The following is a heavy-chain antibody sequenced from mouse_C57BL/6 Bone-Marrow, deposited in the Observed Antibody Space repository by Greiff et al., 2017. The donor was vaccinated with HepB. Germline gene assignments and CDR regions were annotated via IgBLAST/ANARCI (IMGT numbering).Heavy chain of an antibody. J-gene: IGHJ4*01. CDR1: GFTFSNYW. D-gene: IGHD1-1*01. V-gene: IGHV6-3*01. CDR2: IRLKSDNYAT. CDR3: TGSYYYGSSFYAMDY. Sequence: EVKLMESGGGLVQPGGSMKLSCVASGFTFSNYWMNWVRQSPEKGLEWVAQIRLKSDNYATHYAESVKGRFTISRDDSKSSVYLQMNNLRAEDTGIYYCTGSYYYGSSFYAMDYWGQGTSVTVSS.